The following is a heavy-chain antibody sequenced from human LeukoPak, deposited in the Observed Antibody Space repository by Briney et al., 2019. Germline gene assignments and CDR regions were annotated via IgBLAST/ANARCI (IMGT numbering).Heavy chain of an antibody. V-gene: IGHV4-39*01. Sequence: PSETLSLTCTVSGGSISSSSYYWGWIRQPPGKGLEWIGSIYCSGSTYYNPSLKSRVTISVDTSKNQFSLKLSSVTAADTAVYYCATVSTQWLARTAFDIWGQGTMVTVSS. D-gene: IGHD6-19*01. CDR1: GGSISSSSYY. J-gene: IGHJ3*02. CDR3: ATVSTQWLARTAFDI. CDR2: IYCSGST.